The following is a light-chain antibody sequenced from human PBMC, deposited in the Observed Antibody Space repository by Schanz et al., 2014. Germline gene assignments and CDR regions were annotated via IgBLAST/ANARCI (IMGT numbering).Light chain of an antibody. CDR3: MQALQTPYT. Sequence: DIVMTQSPLSLPVTPGEPASISCRSSQSLLHSNGYTYLDWYRQKPGQSPQILIYLGSNRASGVPDRFSGSGSGTDFTLKISRVEAEDVGVYYCMQALQTPYTFGQGTKLEIK. V-gene: IGKV2-28*01. J-gene: IGKJ2*01. CDR2: LGS. CDR1: QSLLHSNGYTY.